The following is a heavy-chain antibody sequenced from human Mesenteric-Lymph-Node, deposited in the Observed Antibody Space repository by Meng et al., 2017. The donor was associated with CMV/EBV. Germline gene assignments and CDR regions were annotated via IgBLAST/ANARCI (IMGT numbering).Heavy chain of an antibody. V-gene: IGHV1-18*01. CDR2: VTTYSGNT. CDR3: ASLPNTATYFDY. J-gene: IGHJ4*02. Sequence: ASVKVSCKASGYPFTTYGITWVRQAPGQGPEWMGWVTTYSGNTNYAQKFQGRVTMTTETSTSTVYMELRSLRSDDTAVYYCASLPNTATYFDYWGQGALVTVSS. D-gene: IGHD5-18*01. CDR1: GYPFTTYG.